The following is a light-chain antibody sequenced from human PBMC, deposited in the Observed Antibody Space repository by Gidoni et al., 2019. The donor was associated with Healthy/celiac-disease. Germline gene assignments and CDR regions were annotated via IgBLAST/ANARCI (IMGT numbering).Light chain of an antibody. CDR1: QSISSW. CDR3: QQYNSYLLT. J-gene: IGKJ1*01. CDR2: KAS. V-gene: IGKV1-5*03. Sequence: DIQMNQSPSTLSASVGERVTITCRASQSISSWLAWYQQKPGKAHKLLIYKASSLESRVPSRFSGSGSGTEFTLTISSLQPDDFATYYCQQYNSYLLTFGQGTKVEIK.